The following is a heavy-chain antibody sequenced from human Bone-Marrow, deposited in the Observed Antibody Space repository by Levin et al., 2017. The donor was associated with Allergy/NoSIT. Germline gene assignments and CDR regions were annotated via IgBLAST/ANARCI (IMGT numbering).Heavy chain of an antibody. CDR3: ARDATSAVAGDHFDY. J-gene: IGHJ4*02. D-gene: IGHD6-19*01. V-gene: IGHV3-30-3*01. Sequence: LSLPCAASGFTFSNSAMHWVRQAPGKGLQWVTLISYDGNTKYYTDSVKGRFTISRDNSKNTLHLQMNSLRPDDTAVYYCARDATSAVAGDHFDYWGQGTLVTVSS. CDR2: ISYDGNTK. CDR1: GFTFSNSA.